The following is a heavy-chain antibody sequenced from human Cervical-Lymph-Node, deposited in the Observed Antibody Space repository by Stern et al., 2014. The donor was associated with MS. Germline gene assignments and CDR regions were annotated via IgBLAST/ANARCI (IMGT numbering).Heavy chain of an antibody. CDR2: INPNSGGT. CDR3: ASSVTPNQYYYGMDV. V-gene: IGHV1-2*06. D-gene: IGHD3-16*01. CDR1: GYTFTGYY. J-gene: IGHJ6*02. Sequence: VQLVESGAEVKKPGASVKVSCKASGYTFTGYYMHWVRQAPGQGLEWMGRINPNSGGTNYAQKFQGRVTMTRDTSISTAYMELSRLRSDDTAVYYCASSVTPNQYYYGMDVWGQGTTVTVSS.